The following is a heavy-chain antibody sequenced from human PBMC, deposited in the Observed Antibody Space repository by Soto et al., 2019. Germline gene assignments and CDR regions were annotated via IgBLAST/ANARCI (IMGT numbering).Heavy chain of an antibody. V-gene: IGHV3-11*06. CDR3: ARGVESSSWGYYFDY. CDR1: GFTFSDYY. Sequence: QVQLVESGGGLVKPGGSLRLSCAASGFTFSDYYMSWIRQAPGKGLEWVSYISSSSSYTNYADSVKGRFTISRDNAKNSLYLQMNSLRAEDTAVYYCARGVESSSWGYYFDYWGQGTLVTVSS. J-gene: IGHJ4*02. CDR2: ISSSSSYT. D-gene: IGHD6-13*01.